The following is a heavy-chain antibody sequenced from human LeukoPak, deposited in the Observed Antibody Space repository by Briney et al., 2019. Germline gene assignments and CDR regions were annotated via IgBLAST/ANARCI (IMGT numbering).Heavy chain of an antibody. CDR3: ARGAWFGQEYYFDY. D-gene: IGHD3-10*01. CDR2: IGTAGDP. Sequence: GGSLRLSCAASGFIFSSYDTHWVRQATGKGLEWVSAIGTAGDPYYPGSVKGRFTISRENAKNSLYLQMNSLRAGDTAVYYCARGAWFGQEYYFDYWGQGTLVTVSS. V-gene: IGHV3-13*05. CDR1: GFIFSSYD. J-gene: IGHJ4*02.